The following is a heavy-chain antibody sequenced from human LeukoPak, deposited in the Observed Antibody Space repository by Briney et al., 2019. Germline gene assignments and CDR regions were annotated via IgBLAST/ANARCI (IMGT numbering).Heavy chain of an antibody. CDR1: AFTFSSYA. Sequence: GGSLRLSCAASAFTFSSYAMHWDRQAPGKGLEWVAVISYDGSNKYYADSVKGRFTISRDNSKNTLYLQMNSLRAEDTAVYYCARDSSGWFDYWGQGTLVTVSS. V-gene: IGHV3-30*04. J-gene: IGHJ4*02. D-gene: IGHD6-19*01. CDR2: ISYDGSNK. CDR3: ARDSSGWFDY.